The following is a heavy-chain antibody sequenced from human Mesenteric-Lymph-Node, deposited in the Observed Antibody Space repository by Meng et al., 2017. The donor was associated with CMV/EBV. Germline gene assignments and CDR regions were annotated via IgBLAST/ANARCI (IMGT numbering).Heavy chain of an antibody. D-gene: IGHD6-6*01. J-gene: IGHJ6*02. Sequence: ASVKVSCKASGYTFTDYYVHWVRQAPGQGLQFMGWINPKTDGTNYARKFQGRVTMTRDPSLSTAYMELRRLTFDDTALYFCARGNVFVPPNIYYGVDVWGQGTTVTVSS. V-gene: IGHV1-2*02. CDR2: INPKTDGT. CDR1: GYTFTDYY. CDR3: ARGNVFVPPNIYYGVDV.